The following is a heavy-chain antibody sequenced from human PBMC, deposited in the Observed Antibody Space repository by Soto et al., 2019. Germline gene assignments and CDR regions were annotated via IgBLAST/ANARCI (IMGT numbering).Heavy chain of an antibody. V-gene: IGHV4-39*01. Sequence: SETLSLTCTVSGDSVDSVDYYWGWIRQPPGKGLEWIASIHYSGSTYYSPSLKSRATISGDTSKSQFSLTLSSVTAADTAVYYGARHTVAAKTDFDQWGQGTLVTVSS. CDR3: ARHTVAAKTDFDQ. D-gene: IGHD6-25*01. CDR2: IHYSGST. J-gene: IGHJ4*02. CDR1: GDSVDSVDYY.